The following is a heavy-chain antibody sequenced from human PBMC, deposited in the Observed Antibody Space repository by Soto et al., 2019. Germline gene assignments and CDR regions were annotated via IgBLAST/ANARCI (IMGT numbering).Heavy chain of an antibody. J-gene: IGHJ6*03. CDR1: GGSFSGYY. CDR2: INHSGST. Sequence: PSETLSLTCAVYGGSFSGYYWSWIRQPPGKGLEWIGEINHSGSTNYNPSLKSRVTISVDTSKNQCSLKLTSVTAADTAVYYCARGVRPGYRFGLVYCYMDVWGKGTTVTVSS. V-gene: IGHV4-34*01. D-gene: IGHD5-18*01. CDR3: ARGVRPGYRFGLVYCYMDV.